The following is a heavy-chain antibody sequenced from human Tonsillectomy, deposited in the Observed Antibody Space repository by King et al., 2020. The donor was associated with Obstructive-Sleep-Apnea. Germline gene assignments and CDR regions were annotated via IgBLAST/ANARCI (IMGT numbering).Heavy chain of an antibody. J-gene: IGHJ4*02. V-gene: IGHV1-69*10. D-gene: IGHD3-22*01. CDR3: ARGGGTSGSYFAIDY. CDR1: GGTFSSYS. Sequence: VQLVQSGAEVKKPGSSVTVSCTASGGTFSSYSFSWVRQAPGHGLEWMGGIIPLVAVPHYARKFQGRVTITADRSTTTAYLELSSLTSVDTAVYYCARGGGTSGSYFAIDYWGQGTQITVSS. CDR2: IIPLVAVP.